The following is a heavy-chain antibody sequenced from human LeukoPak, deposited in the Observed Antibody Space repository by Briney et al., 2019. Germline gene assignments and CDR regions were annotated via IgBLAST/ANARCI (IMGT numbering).Heavy chain of an antibody. CDR3: ARHSGTLDFDY. CDR1: GGSISSGGYD. Sequence: SQTLSLTCTVSGGSISSGGYDGSGIRQHPGKGLEWIGYIYYSGSNYYNPSLKSRVTISVDTSKNQFSLKLSSVTAADTAVYYCARHSGTLDFDYWGQGTLVTVSS. V-gene: IGHV4-31*03. CDR2: IYYSGSN. J-gene: IGHJ4*02. D-gene: IGHD1-14*01.